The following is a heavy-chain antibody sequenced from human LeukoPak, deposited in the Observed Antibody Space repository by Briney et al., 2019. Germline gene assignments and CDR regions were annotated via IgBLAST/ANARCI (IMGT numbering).Heavy chain of an antibody. J-gene: IGHJ5*02. CDR1: GGSFRGYY. D-gene: IGHD3-22*01. V-gene: IGHV4-34*01. CDR3: ARNNKWLLLRNWFDP. CDR2: INHSGST. Sequence: SETLSLTCAVYGGSFRGYYWSWIRQPPGKGLEWIGEINHSGSTNYNPSLKSRVTISVDTSKNQFSLKLSSVTAADTAVYYCARNNKWLLLRNWFDPWGQGTLVTVSS.